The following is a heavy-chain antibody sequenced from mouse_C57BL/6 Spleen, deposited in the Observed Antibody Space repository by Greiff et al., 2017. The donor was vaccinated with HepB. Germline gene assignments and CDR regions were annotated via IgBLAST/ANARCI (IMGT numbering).Heavy chain of an antibody. J-gene: IGHJ2*01. CDR2: INPYNGDT. D-gene: IGHD2-5*01. CDR1: GYSFTGYF. CDR3: EAYYSNYEGNYFDY. Sequence: EVQRVESGPELVKPGDSVKISCKASGYSFTGYFMNWVMQSHGKSLEWIGRINPYNGDTFYNQKFKGKATLTVDKSSSTAHMELRSLTSEDSAVYYCEAYYSNYEGNYFDYWGQGTTLTVSS. V-gene: IGHV1-20*01.